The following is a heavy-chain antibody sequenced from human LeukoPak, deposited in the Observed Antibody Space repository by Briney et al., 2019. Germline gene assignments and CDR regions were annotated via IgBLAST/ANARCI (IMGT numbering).Heavy chain of an antibody. Sequence: GDSLKISCKGSGYNFTSYWIAWVRQMPGEGLEWMGIIYPGDSDTRYSPSFQGQVTISADKSISTAYLQWSSLKASDTAMYYCARTPYSSSSRIDYWGQGTLVTVSS. V-gene: IGHV5-51*01. CDR1: GYNFTSYW. D-gene: IGHD6-6*01. J-gene: IGHJ4*02. CDR2: IYPGDSDT. CDR3: ARTPYSSSSRIDY.